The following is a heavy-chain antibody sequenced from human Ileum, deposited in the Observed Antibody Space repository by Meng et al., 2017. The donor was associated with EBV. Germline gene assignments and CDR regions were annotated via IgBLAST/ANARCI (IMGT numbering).Heavy chain of an antibody. CDR1: GYTIRSHA. CDR2: INSNTGNS. D-gene: IGHD6-19*01. Sequence: QVQLVQSGSELRKPGASVKVSCKASGYTIRSHAMSWVRQAPGQGLEWMGWINSNTGNSTYAQGFTGRFVFSLDTSVSTAYLHINSLKTEDTAVYYCAREVGQGWYYFDYWGQGTLVTVSS. CDR3: AREVGQGWYYFDY. V-gene: IGHV7-4-1*02. J-gene: IGHJ4*02.